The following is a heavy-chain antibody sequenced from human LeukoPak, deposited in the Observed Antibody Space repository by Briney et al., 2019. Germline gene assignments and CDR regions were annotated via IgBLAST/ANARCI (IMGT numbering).Heavy chain of an antibody. CDR1: GFTFSSYD. Sequence: GGSLRLSCAASGFTFSSYDMHWVRQAPGKGLEWVAFIRYDGSNKYYADSVKGRFTISGDNSKNTLYLQMNSLRAEDTAVYYCAKDNYYGSGSYYQGDAEYFQHWGQGTLVTVSS. CDR2: IRYDGSNK. CDR3: AKDNYYGSGSYYQGDAEYFQH. D-gene: IGHD3-10*01. J-gene: IGHJ1*01. V-gene: IGHV3-30*02.